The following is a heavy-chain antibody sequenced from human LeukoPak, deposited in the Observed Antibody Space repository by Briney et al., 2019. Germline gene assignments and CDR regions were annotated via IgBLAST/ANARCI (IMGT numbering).Heavy chain of an antibody. J-gene: IGHJ5*02. D-gene: IGHD3-10*01. CDR3: ARGVSYGSGSYIGDP. CDR2: IYSGGNT. V-gene: IGHV3-53*01. CDR1: GFTVSSTY. Sequence: GGSLRLSCAASGFTVSSTYMSWVRQAPGKELEWVSVIYSGGNTYYADSVKGRFTISRDNSKNTFYLQMNSLRAEDTAVYYCARGVSYGSGSYIGDPWGQGTLVTVSS.